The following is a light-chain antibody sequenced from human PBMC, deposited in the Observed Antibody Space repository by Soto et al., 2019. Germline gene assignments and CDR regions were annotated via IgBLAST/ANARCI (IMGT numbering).Light chain of an antibody. J-gene: IGLJ2*01. CDR1: TSNIGNNY. CDR2: DTN. Sequence: QSVLTQPPSVSAAPGQKVTISCSGSTSNIGNNYVSWYQQVPGTAPKLLIYDTNKRPSGIRDRFSGSKSGTSATLGITGLQTGDEADYYCLTWDSSLRAGVFGGGTKLTVL. CDR3: LTWDSSLRAGV. V-gene: IGLV1-51*01.